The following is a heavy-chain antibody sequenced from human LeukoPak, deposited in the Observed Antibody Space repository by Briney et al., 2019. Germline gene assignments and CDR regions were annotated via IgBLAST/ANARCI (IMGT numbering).Heavy chain of an antibody. J-gene: IGHJ4*02. CDR1: GYTFTGYY. CDR2: IIPIFGTA. Sequence: GASVKVSCKACGYTFTGYYMHWVRQAPGQGLEWMGGIIPIFGTANYAQKFQGRVTITADESTSTAYMELSSLRPEDTAVYYCARLSIVGATGHSDYWGQGTLVTVSS. CDR3: ARLSIVGATGHSDY. D-gene: IGHD1-26*01. V-gene: IGHV1-69*13.